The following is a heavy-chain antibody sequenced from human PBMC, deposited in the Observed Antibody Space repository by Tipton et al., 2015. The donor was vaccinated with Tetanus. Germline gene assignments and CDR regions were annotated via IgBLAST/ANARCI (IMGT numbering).Heavy chain of an antibody. J-gene: IGHJ1*01. CDR1: GFTFSNYA. V-gene: IGHV3-48*03. Sequence: SLRLSCAASGFTFSNYAFNWVRQAPGRGLEWVSSISKDGSDRSYAGSVKGRFTISRDDAEKSLYLQINSLRVEDTAVYYCARGPQNCGGDCFFLEADAFWGQGPLVTVSS. CDR3: ARGPQNCGGDCFFLEADAF. D-gene: IGHD2-21*02. CDR2: ISKDGSDR.